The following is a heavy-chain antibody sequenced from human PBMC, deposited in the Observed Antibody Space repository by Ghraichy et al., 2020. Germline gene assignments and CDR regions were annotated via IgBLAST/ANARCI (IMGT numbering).Heavy chain of an antibody. CDR3: AKDQDFWSGYFYYYYYGMDV. CDR1: GFTFSSYG. D-gene: IGHD3-3*01. V-gene: IGHV3-30*18. CDR2: ISYDGSNK. J-gene: IGHJ6*02. Sequence: GGSLRLSCAASGFTFSSYGMHWVRQAPGKGLEWVAVISYDGSNKYYADSVKGRFTISRDNSKNTLYLQMNSLRAEDTAVYYCAKDQDFWSGYFYYYYYGMDVWGQGTTVTVSS.